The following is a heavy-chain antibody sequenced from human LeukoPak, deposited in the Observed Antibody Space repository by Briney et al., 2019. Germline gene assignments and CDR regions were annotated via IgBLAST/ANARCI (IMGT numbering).Heavy chain of an antibody. V-gene: IGHV3-23*01. CDR1: GFTFSSYA. CDR3: AKAWDLRVPAAADY. D-gene: IGHD2-2*01. CDR2: ISGSGGST. Sequence: PGGSLRLSCAASGFTFSSYAMSWVRQAPGKRLEWVSAISGSGGSTYYADSVKGRFTISRDNSKNTLYLQMNSLRAEDTAVYYCAKAWDLRVPAAADYWGQGTLVTVSS. J-gene: IGHJ4*02.